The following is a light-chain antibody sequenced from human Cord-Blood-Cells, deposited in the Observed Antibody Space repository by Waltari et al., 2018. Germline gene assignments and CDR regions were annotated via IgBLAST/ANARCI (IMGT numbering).Light chain of an antibody. Sequence: DIVMTQSPLSLPVTPGEPASISCRPSQSRLHSNGYNYLDWYLQKPGQSPQLLIYLGSNRASGGPDRFSGSGSGTDFTLKISRVEAEDVGVYYCIQALQTPYTFGQGTKLEIK. CDR2: LGS. V-gene: IGKV2-28*01. CDR1: QSRLHSNGYNY. J-gene: IGKJ2*01. CDR3: IQALQTPYT.